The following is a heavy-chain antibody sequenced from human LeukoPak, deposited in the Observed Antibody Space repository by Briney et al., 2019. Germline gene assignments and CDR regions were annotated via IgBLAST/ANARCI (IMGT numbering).Heavy chain of an antibody. CDR1: GYTFTSYG. V-gene: IGHV1-18*01. CDR2: ISAYNGNT. CDR3: ASYPSLYGAFDI. Sequence: VASVKVSCKASGYTFTSYGISWVRQAPGQGLEWMGWISAYNGNTNYAQKLQGRVTMTTDTSTSTAYMELSSLRSEDTAVYYYASYPSLYGAFDIWGQGTMVTVSS. J-gene: IGHJ3*02. D-gene: IGHD2-8*01.